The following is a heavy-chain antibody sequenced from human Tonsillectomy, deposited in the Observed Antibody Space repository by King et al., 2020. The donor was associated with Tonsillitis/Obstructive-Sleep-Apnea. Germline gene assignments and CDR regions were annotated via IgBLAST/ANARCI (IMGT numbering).Heavy chain of an antibody. CDR3: TTAPRERYANDWYFDY. J-gene: IGHJ4*02. CDR1: GFTFSKAW. V-gene: IGHV3-15*07. CDR2: IKSNTDGGTT. D-gene: IGHD3-9*01. Sequence: EVQLVESGGGLVKPGGSLRLSCAASGFTFSKAWMNWVRQAPGKGLQWVGRIKSNTDGGTTDYTAPVQGRFTISRDDSKNTLYLQMNSLKNEDTAVYYCTTAPRERYANDWYFDYWGQGTLVTVSS.